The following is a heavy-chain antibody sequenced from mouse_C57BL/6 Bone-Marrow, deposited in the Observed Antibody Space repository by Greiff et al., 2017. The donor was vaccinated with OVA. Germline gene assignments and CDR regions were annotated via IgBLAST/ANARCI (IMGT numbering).Heavy chain of an antibody. D-gene: IGHD4-1*01. CDR1: GYTFTSYW. CDR2: IHPSDSDT. Sequence: VQLQQSGAELVQPGASVKVSCTASGYTFTSYWMHWVKQRPGQGLEWIGRIHPSDSDTNYNQKFKGKATLTVDKSSSTAYMQLSSLTSEDAAVYYCAIGDTGTGYFDYWGQGTTLTVSS. CDR3: AIGDTGTGYFDY. V-gene: IGHV1-74*01. J-gene: IGHJ2*01.